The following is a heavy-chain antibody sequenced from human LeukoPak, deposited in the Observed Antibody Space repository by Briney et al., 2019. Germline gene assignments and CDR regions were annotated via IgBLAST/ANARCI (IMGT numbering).Heavy chain of an antibody. V-gene: IGHV1-69*04. CDR2: IIPILGIA. CDR1: GGTFSSYA. J-gene: IGHJ4*02. CDR3: AREVYYDSSGYYTVDY. D-gene: IGHD3-22*01. Sequence: ASVKVSCKASGGTFSSYAISWVRQAPGQGLEWMGRIIPILGIANYAQKFQGRVTITADKSTSTAYMELSSLRSEDTAVYYCAREVYYDSSGYYTVDYWGQGTLVTVSS.